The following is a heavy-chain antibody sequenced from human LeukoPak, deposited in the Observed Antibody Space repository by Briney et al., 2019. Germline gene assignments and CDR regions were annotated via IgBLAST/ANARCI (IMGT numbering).Heavy chain of an antibody. CDR3: ARPQYYYDSSGPFPMDV. CDR1: GYTFTSYG. D-gene: IGHD3-22*01. CDR2: ISAYNGNT. V-gene: IGHV1-18*01. J-gene: IGHJ6*04. Sequence: ASVTVSCKASGYTFTSYGISWVRQAPGQGLEWMGWISAYNGNTNYAQKLQGGDTMTTDTSTSTAYMELRSLRSDDTAVYYCARPQYYYDSSGPFPMDVWGKGTTVTVSS.